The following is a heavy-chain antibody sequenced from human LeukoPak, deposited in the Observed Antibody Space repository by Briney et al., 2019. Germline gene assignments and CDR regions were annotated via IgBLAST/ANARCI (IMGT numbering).Heavy chain of an antibody. CDR3: ARDSFPVRIQLWLRGGSGHFDY. Sequence: GRSLRLSCAASGFTFSSYAMHWVRQAPGKGLEWVAVISYDGSNKYYADSVKGRFTISRDNSKNTLYLQMNSLRAEDTAVYYCARDSFPVRIQLWLRGGSGHFDYWGQGTLVTVSS. V-gene: IGHV3-30*04. CDR2: ISYDGSNK. CDR1: GFTFSSYA. J-gene: IGHJ4*02. D-gene: IGHD5-18*01.